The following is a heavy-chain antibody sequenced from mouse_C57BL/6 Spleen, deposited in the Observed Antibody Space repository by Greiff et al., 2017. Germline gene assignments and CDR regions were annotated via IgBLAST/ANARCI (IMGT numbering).Heavy chain of an antibody. D-gene: IGHD2-3*01. J-gene: IGHJ4*01. CDR2: ISSGGDYI. Sequence: EVKLMESGAGLVKPGGSLKLSCAASGFTFSSYAMSWVRQTPEKRLEWVAYISSGGDYIYYADTVKGRFTISRDNARNTLYLHMSSLKSEDTAMYYCTRGDGSSYYYAMDYWGQGASVTVSS. V-gene: IGHV5-9-1*02. CDR1: GFTFSSYA. CDR3: TRGDGSSYYYAMDY.